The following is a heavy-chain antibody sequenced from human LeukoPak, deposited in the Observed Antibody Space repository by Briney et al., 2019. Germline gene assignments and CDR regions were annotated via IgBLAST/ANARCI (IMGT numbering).Heavy chain of an antibody. D-gene: IGHD2-2*02. Sequence: PLASVKVSCKASGYTFANFGITWVRQAPGQGLEWMGWISVYNGNTNYAQNLQGRVTLTTDTSTSTAYMELRSLRPDDTALYYCARTCSSSSCYMVHWGQGTLVTVSS. CDR1: GYTFANFG. CDR3: ARTCSSSSCYMVH. CDR2: ISVYNGNT. V-gene: IGHV1-18*01. J-gene: IGHJ4*02.